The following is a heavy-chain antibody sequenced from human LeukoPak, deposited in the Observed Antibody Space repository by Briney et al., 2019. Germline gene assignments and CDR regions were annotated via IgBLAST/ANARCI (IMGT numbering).Heavy chain of an antibody. D-gene: IGHD6-19*01. CDR1: GFIFDNYA. CDR2: ISGDGGST. Sequence: GGSLRLSCAAPGFIFDNYAIHWVRQAPGEGLEWVSLISGDGGSTFYADSVRGRFTISRDNTRKSLSLQMSSLRSEDTALYYCARESETSGWYDYWGQGTLVTVSS. CDR3: ARESETSGWYDY. V-gene: IGHV3-43*02. J-gene: IGHJ4*02.